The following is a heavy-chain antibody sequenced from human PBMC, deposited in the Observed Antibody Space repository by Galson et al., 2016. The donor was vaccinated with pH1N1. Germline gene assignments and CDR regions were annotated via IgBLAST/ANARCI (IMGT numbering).Heavy chain of an antibody. Sequence: SVKVSCKASGYTFTKYYMHWVRQAPGQGLEWMGIINPSDGTTTSAQNFQGRITLTRDTSTSTVYMDLSRLRSEDTAVYYCAQYCTSTTCPPHGMDAWGQGTSVSVSS. CDR1: GYTFTKYY. V-gene: IGHV1-46*03. CDR2: INPSDGTT. D-gene: IGHD2-2*01. CDR3: AQYCTSTTCPPHGMDA. J-gene: IGHJ6*02.